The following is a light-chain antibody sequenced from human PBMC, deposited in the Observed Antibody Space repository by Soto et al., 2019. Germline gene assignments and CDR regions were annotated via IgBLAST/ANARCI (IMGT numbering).Light chain of an antibody. CDR3: QQSYSTPRT. V-gene: IGKV1-39*01. Sequence: DIQMTQSPSSLSASVGDRVTITCRASQSIASYLNWYQQKAGTAPKLLIYAASSLQTGVPSRFSGSGSGTDFTLTISSLQPEDFATYYCQQSYSTPRTFGQGTKVDI. CDR1: QSIASY. CDR2: AAS. J-gene: IGKJ1*01.